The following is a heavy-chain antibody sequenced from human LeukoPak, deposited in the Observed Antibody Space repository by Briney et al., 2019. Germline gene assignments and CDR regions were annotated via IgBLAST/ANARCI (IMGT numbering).Heavy chain of an antibody. CDR1: GGSISSDY. J-gene: IGHJ6*02. CDR2: IYTSGST. CDR3: ARGCSSTSCWLRMDV. Sequence: PSETLSLTCTVSGGSISSDYWSWIRQPPGKGLEWIGHIYTSGSTSYNPSLKSRVTMSIDTSKNQFSLKLSSLTAADTAVYYCARGCSSTSCWLRMDVWGQGTTVTVSS. D-gene: IGHD2-2*01. V-gene: IGHV4-4*07.